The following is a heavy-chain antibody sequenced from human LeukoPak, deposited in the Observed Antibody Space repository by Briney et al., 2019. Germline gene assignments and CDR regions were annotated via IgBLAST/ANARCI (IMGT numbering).Heavy chain of an antibody. J-gene: IGHJ6*04. CDR2: IIPIFGTA. Sequence: ASVKVSCKASGGTFSSYAISWVRQAPGQGLEWMGGIIPIFGTANYAQKFQGRVTITADKSTSTAYMELSSLRSEDTAVYYCARDKALQNYYYGMDVWGEGTTVTVSS. CDR3: ARDKALQNYYYGMDV. D-gene: IGHD4-11*01. CDR1: GGTFSSYA. V-gene: IGHV1-69*06.